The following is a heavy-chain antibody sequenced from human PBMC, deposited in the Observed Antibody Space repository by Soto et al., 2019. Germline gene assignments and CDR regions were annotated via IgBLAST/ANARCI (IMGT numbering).Heavy chain of an antibody. V-gene: IGHV4-4*02. D-gene: IGHD3-3*01. Sequence: QVQLQESGPGLVKPSGTLSLTCAVSSGSISSSNWWSWVRQPPGKGLEWIGEIYHSGSTNYNPSLKSRVTISVDKYKNQFSLKLSSVTAADTAVYYCARSLSRVFGVVILGMAFDYWGQGTLVTVSS. CDR2: IYHSGST. CDR1: SGSISSSNW. CDR3: ARSLSRVFGVVILGMAFDY. J-gene: IGHJ4*02.